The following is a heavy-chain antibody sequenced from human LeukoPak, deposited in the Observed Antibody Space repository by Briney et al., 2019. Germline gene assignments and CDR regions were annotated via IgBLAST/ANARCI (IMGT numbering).Heavy chain of an antibody. CDR3: ASDIPASI. D-gene: IGHD3-9*01. J-gene: IGHJ3*02. Sequence: GLEWIGEINHSGSTNYNPSLKSRVTISVDTSKNQFSLKLSSVTAADTAVYYCASDIPASIWGQGTMVTVSS. V-gene: IGHV4-34*01. CDR2: INHSGST.